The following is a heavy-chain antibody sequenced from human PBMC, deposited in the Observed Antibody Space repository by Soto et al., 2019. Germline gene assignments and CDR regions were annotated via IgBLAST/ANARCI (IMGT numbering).Heavy chain of an antibody. CDR2: INHSGST. Sequence: QVQLQQWGAGLLKPSETLSLTCAVYGGSFSGYYWSWIRQPPGKGLEWIGEINHSGSTNYYPSLTSRVTRTVDTSKNQFSLKLSSVTAADTAVYYCARVIRARYSGSGSYTYFDYWGQGTLVTVCS. CDR1: GGSFSGYY. D-gene: IGHD3-10*01. V-gene: IGHV4-34*01. CDR3: ARVIRARYSGSGSYTYFDY. J-gene: IGHJ4*02.